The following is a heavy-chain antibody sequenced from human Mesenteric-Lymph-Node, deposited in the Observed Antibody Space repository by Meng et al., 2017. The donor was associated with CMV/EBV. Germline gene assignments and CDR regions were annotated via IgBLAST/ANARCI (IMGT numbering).Heavy chain of an antibody. CDR3: AREGYCSSIYCPGYGMDD. CDR1: GFTLSSYS. J-gene: IGHJ6*02. CDR2: ISTSRSIK. Sequence: GESLKISCAASGFTLSSYSVSWVRQAPGKGLEWVSSISTSRSIKDYADSVKGRFTISRDNAENSLHLQMDSLTVEDTAVYYCAREGYCSSIYCPGYGMDDWGQGTTVTVSS. V-gene: IGHV3-21*01. D-gene: IGHD2-2*01.